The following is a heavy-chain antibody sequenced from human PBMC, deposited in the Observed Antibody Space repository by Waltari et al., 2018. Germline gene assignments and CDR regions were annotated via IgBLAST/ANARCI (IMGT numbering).Heavy chain of an antibody. V-gene: IGHV4-39*01. Sequence: QLQLQESGPGLVKPSEPLSLPCTVSGGAISSSSYYWGWIRQPPGKGLGCIGSIYYSGSTYYNPSLKSRVTISVDTSKNQFSLKLSSVTAADTAVYYWARHRTAAAGEVFDYWGQGTLVTVSS. J-gene: IGHJ4*02. CDR1: GGAISSSSYY. D-gene: IGHD6-13*01. CDR2: IYYSGST. CDR3: ARHRTAAAGEVFDY.